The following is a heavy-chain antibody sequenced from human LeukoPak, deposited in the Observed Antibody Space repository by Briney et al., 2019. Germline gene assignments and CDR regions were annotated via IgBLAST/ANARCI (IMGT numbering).Heavy chain of an antibody. CDR1: GDSVSSNSAA. CDR3: ARMVGLVSDY. Sequence: SQTLSLTCAISGDSVSSNSAAWNWIRQSPSRGLEWLGRTYYRSKWYTYYAVSVKSRISINRDTSKNQFSLQLNSVTPEDTAVYYCARMVGLVSDYWGQGTRVTVSS. V-gene: IGHV6-1*01. D-gene: IGHD3-10*01. CDR2: TYYRSKWYT. J-gene: IGHJ4*02.